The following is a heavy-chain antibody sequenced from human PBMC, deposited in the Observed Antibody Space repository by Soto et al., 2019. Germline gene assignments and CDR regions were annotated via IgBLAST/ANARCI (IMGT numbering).Heavy chain of an antibody. J-gene: IGHJ6*02. D-gene: IGHD2-2*02. V-gene: IGHV1-18*04. CDR1: GYTFTKYG. Sequence: QEQLVQSGGEVKKPGASVRVSCKASGYTFTKYGITWVRQAPGQGLERMGWIGVYNGKTNYARKLEGRVIMTADTSASTAYMELTSLRSDDTAAYYCSRARYCTSPSCYNHYYYGMDIWGQGTTVSVSS. CDR3: SRARYCTSPSCYNHYYYGMDI. CDR2: IGVYNGKT.